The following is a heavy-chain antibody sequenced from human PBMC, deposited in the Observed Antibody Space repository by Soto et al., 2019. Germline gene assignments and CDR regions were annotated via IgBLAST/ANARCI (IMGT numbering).Heavy chain of an antibody. Sequence: QAAGALRLSCAASGFTFSSYAMSWVRQAPGKGLEWVSAISGSGGSTYYADSVKGRFTISRDNSKNTLYLQMNSLRAEDTAVYYCAKDTKAYYYDSSGYYDGGPGHYWGQGTLVTVSS. CDR1: GFTFSSYA. J-gene: IGHJ4*02. V-gene: IGHV3-23*01. CDR2: ISGSGGST. D-gene: IGHD3-22*01. CDR3: AKDTKAYYYDSSGYYDGGPGHY.